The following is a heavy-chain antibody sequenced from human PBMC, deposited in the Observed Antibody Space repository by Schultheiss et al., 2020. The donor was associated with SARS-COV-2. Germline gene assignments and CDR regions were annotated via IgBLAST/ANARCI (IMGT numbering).Heavy chain of an antibody. CDR2: ISYDGSSK. Sequence: GGSLRLSCAASGFTFSSYAMHWVRQAPGKGLEWVAVISYDGSSKYYADSVKGRLTISRDNSKNTLHLQMNSLRGEDTAVYYCARDLGFWSGYYPENWFDPWGQGTLVTVSS. D-gene: IGHD3-3*01. J-gene: IGHJ5*02. V-gene: IGHV3-30*04. CDR3: ARDLGFWSGYYPENWFDP. CDR1: GFTFSSYA.